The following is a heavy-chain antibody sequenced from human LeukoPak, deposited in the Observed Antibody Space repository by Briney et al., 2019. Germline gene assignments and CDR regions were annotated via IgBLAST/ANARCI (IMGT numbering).Heavy chain of an antibody. CDR2: IYDDGST. CDR3: ARYGGSGTYFFDY. J-gene: IGHJ4*02. Sequence: SQTLSLTCAVSGGSISSGGYSWSWIRQPPGKGLEWIGYIYDDGSTYYNPSLKSRVTISVDRSKNQFSLKLSSVTAADTAVYYCARYGGSGTYFFDYWGQGTLVTVSS. V-gene: IGHV4-30-2*01. D-gene: IGHD3-10*01. CDR1: GGSISSGGYS.